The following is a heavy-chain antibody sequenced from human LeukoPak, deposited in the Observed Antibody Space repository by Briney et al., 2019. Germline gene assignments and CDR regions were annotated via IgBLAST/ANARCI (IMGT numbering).Heavy chain of an antibody. J-gene: IGHJ4*02. CDR2: IIPIFGTA. Sequence: GASVKVSCKASGGTFSSYAISWVRQAPGQGLEWMGGIIPIFGTANYAQTFQGRVTITADESTSTAYMELSSLRSEDTAVYYCARDQTGYGTNWGQGTLVTVSS. CDR1: GGTFSSYA. V-gene: IGHV1-69*13. CDR3: ARDQTGYGTN. D-gene: IGHD3-9*01.